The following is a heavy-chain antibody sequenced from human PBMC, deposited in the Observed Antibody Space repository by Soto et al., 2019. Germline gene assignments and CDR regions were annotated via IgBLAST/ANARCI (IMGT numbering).Heavy chain of an antibody. Sequence: SETLSLTCAVSGGSISSGGYSWSWIRQTPGKGLEWIGYIYPTGNTYYNPSLENRVTISIDTSKNQFSLQLTSVTAADTAVYYCARAPPGPAPRWGVWGHGTTVTVSS. CDR2: IYPTGNT. J-gene: IGHJ6*02. CDR1: GGSISSGGYS. CDR3: ARAPPGPAPRWGV. V-gene: IGHV4-30-2*01. D-gene: IGHD3-16*01.